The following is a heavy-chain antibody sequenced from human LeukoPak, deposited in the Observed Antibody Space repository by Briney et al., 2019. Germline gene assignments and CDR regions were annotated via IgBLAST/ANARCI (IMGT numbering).Heavy chain of an antibody. V-gene: IGHV4-39*01. Sequence: PSETLSLTCTVSGGSISSSSYYWGWIRQPPGKGLEWIGSIYYSGSTYYNPSLKSRVTLSVDTSKNQFSLKLSSVTAADTAVYYCTVGVVKIWGQGTLVTVSS. CDR2: IYYSGST. D-gene: IGHD3-3*01. CDR3: TVGVVKI. CDR1: GGSISSSSYY. J-gene: IGHJ4*02.